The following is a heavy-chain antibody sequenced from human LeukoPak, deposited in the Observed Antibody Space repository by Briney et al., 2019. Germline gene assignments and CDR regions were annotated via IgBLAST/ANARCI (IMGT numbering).Heavy chain of an antibody. CDR2: IKQDGSEK. CDR3: ARVSSLRYYDSSGYSTPFLYYFDY. V-gene: IGHV3-7*01. D-gene: IGHD3-22*01. Sequence: GGSLRLSCAASQFTFSSYWMNWVRQAPGKGLEWVANIKQDGSEKYYVDSVKGRFTISRDNAKNSLYLQMNSLRAEDTAVYYCARVSSLRYYDSSGYSTPFLYYFDYWGQGTLVTVSS. J-gene: IGHJ4*02. CDR1: QFTFSSYW.